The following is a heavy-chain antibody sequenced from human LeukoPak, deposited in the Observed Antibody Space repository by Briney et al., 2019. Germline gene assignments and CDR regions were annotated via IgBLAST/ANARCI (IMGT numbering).Heavy chain of an antibody. J-gene: IGHJ4*02. V-gene: IGHV3-48*03. D-gene: IGHD4-17*01. Sequence: GGSLRLSCAASGFTFSSYEMNWVRQAPGKGLEWVSYISSSGSTIYYADSVKGRFTTSRDNSKNTLYMQMNSLRADDTAVYYCARGSKSYGDYIRSRIHYSDYWGQGTLVTVSS. CDR2: ISSSGSTI. CDR1: GFTFSSYE. CDR3: ARGSKSYGDYIRSRIHYSDY.